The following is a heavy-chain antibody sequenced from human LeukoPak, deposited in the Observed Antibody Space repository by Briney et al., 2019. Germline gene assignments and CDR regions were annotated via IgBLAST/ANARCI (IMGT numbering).Heavy chain of an antibody. CDR1: GFTFSSYW. CDR2: IKQDGSEK. J-gene: IGHJ4*02. CDR3: VRDGYCSGGNCYSGKSTPLDC. Sequence: GGSLRLSCVASGFTFSSYWMSWVRRAPGKGLEWVANIKQDGSEKYYVDSVKGRFTISRDNVKTSLYLQMNSLRVEDTAVYFCVRDGYCSGGNCYSGKSTPLDCWGQGTLGTVSS. D-gene: IGHD2-15*01. V-gene: IGHV3-7*01.